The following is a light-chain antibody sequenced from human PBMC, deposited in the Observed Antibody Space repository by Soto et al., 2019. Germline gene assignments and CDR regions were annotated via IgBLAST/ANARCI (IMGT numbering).Light chain of an antibody. Sequence: QSALTQPASVSGSPGESITISCSGTTSDVGGHNFVSWFQQHPGKAPKMMIYAVDQRPSGVSIRFSGSKSGNTASLTISGLRTEDEADYYCSSYTRSSIWVFGGGTKVTVL. CDR2: AVD. CDR3: SSYTRSSIWV. J-gene: IGLJ3*02. CDR1: TSDVGGHNF. V-gene: IGLV2-14*01.